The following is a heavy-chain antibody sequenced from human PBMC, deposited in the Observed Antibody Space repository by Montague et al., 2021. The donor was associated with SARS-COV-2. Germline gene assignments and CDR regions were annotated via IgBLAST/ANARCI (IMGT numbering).Heavy chain of an antibody. CDR2: IYYSGST. CDR1: GGSISSSSYY. D-gene: IGHD6-13*01. CDR3: ARVGRQQLVRLYDMDV. V-gene: IGHV4-39*07. J-gene: IGHJ6*02. Sequence: SETLSLTCTVSGGSISSSSYYWGWIRQPPGKGLEWNGSIYYSGSTYHNPSLKSRVIISVDTSKNQFSLKLSSVTAADTAVYYCARVGRQQLVRLYDMDVWGQGTTVTVSS.